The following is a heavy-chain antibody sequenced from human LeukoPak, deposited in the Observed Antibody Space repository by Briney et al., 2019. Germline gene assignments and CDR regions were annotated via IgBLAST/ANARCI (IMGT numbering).Heavy chain of an antibody. Sequence: PSETLSLTCTVPGGSISGYYWSWIRQPPGKGLEWIGYIFYTGRTSYNPSLKGRVTMSVDTSKNQFSVKLTSVTAADTAVYYCARDWDYGNFVYALDVWGQGTMVTVSS. J-gene: IGHJ3*01. D-gene: IGHD4-11*01. CDR2: IFYTGRT. CDR1: GGSISGYY. CDR3: ARDWDYGNFVYALDV. V-gene: IGHV4-59*01.